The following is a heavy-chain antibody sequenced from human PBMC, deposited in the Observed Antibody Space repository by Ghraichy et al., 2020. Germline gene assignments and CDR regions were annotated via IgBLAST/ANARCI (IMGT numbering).Heavy chain of an antibody. CDR3: ARDRGSYRYTPYYFDY. D-gene: IGHD3-16*02. J-gene: IGHJ4*02. V-gene: IGHV4-4*02. CDR1: GDSISSSNW. CDR2: IYHSGST. Sequence: SETLSLTCAVSGDSISSSNWWSWVRQPPGKGLEWIGEIYHSGSTNYNPSLKSRVTISVDKSKNQFSLKLSSVTAADTAVYYCARDRGSYRYTPYYFDYWGQGTLVTVSS.